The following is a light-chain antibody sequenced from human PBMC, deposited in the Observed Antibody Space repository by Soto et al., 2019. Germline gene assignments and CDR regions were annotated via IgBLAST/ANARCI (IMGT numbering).Light chain of an antibody. V-gene: IGKV3-15*01. CDR2: DAS. J-gene: IGKJ1*01. CDR1: QGVGSH. CDR3: QQYNSYPWA. Sequence: TQSPATLSVSPGERATLSCRASQGVGSHLAWYQQQPGQAPRLLIYDASIRATGVPARFSGSGSGTEFTLTISSLQPDDFAAYYCQQYNSYPWAFGQGTKVDIK.